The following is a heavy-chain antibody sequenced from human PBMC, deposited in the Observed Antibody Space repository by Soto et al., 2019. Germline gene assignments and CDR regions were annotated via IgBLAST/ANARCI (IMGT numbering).Heavy chain of an antibody. Sequence: QVRLVQSGAEVKKPGSSVKVSCKASGGTFSNYAITWLRLAPGQGLEWLGGIIPVFGTVNYAQKFQGRVTITADEARSTAYMELNRVRSEDTTVYYCARDNPYTNSFGNWFDPWGQGTLVIVS. CDR3: ARDNPYTNSFGNWFDP. D-gene: IGHD6-13*01. V-gene: IGHV1-69*01. CDR1: GGTFSNYA. J-gene: IGHJ5*02. CDR2: IIPVFGTV.